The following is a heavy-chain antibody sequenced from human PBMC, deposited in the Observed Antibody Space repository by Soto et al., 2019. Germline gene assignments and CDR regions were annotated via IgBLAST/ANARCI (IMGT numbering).Heavy chain of an antibody. CDR2: ISVTGTTT. Sequence: GGSLRLSCSASGFTFSSYEMSWVRQAPGKGLEWISYISVTGTTTYYAASVQGRFSISRDNSRNSLFLHMHRLRAEDTAVYYCSRPYLDTSVYSVSPEYGGPGTLVTDCS. V-gene: IGHV3-48*03. D-gene: IGHD3-22*01. J-gene: IGHJ1*01. CDR1: GFTFSSYE. CDR3: SRPYLDTSVYSVSPEY.